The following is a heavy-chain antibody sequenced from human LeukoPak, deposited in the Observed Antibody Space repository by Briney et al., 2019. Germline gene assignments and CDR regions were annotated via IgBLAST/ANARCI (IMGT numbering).Heavy chain of an antibody. Sequence: ASVKVSCKASGYTFTSYGISWVRQAPGQGLEWMGWISAYNGNTNYAQKLQGRVTMTTDTSTSTAYMELRSLRSDDTAVYYCARTPASSGWYYYYYYMDVWGKGTTVTVSS. D-gene: IGHD6-19*01. V-gene: IGHV1-18*01. CDR3: ARTPASSGWYYYYYYMDV. CDR2: ISAYNGNT. J-gene: IGHJ6*03. CDR1: GYTFTSYG.